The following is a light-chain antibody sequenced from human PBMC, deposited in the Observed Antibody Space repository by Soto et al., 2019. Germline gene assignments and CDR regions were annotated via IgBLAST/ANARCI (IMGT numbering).Light chain of an antibody. CDR3: QSYDGSVV. CDR2: GNS. V-gene: IGLV1-40*01. CDR1: NSNIGAGYD. Sequence: QSVLTQPPSVSGAPGQRVTISCTGSNSNIGAGYDVHWYKQLPGTAPKLLIYGNSNRPSGVPDRFSVSKSGTSASLAITGLQAEDEAYYYCQSYDGSVVFGGGTKLTV. J-gene: IGLJ2*01.